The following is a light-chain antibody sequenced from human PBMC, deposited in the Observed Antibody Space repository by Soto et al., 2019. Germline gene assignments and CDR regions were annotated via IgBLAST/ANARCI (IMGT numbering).Light chain of an antibody. V-gene: IGKV1-27*01. CDR2: AAS. J-gene: IGKJ3*01. Sequence: DIQMTQSPSSLSASVGDRVTITCRASQGITNYLAWYQQKPGKVPKLLIYAASTLQSGVPSRFSGSGSWTDFPLTISNLQPEDVATYYCQKYDSVPFTFGPGTKVDIK. CDR1: QGITNY. CDR3: QKYDSVPFT.